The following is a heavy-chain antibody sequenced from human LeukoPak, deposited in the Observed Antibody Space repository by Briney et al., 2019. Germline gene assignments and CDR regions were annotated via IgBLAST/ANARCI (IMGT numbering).Heavy chain of an antibody. V-gene: IGHV1-8*01. CDR2: MNPNSGNT. Sequence: ASVKVSCKASGYTFTGYDINWVRQATGQGLEWMGWMNPNSGNTGYAQKFQGRVTMTRNTSISTAYMELSSLRSEDTAVYYCARGLDMVRGVIMSYWGQGTLVTVSS. D-gene: IGHD3-10*01. CDR1: GYTFTGYD. J-gene: IGHJ4*02. CDR3: ARGLDMVRGVIMSY.